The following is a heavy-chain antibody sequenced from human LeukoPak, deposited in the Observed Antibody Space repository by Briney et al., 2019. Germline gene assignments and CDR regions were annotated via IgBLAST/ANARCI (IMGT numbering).Heavy chain of an antibody. CDR3: ARRLKISNGWTFDY. V-gene: IGHV5-51*01. CDR2: IYPGDSDT. D-gene: IGHD6-19*01. J-gene: IGHJ4*02. Sequence: GESLKISCKGSGYSFTIYWIGWVRQMPGKGLEWMGIIYPGDSDTRYSPSFQGQVTISADRSIDTAYLHWSSLEASDTAIYYCARRLKISNGWTFDYSGQGTLVTVSS. CDR1: GYSFTIYW.